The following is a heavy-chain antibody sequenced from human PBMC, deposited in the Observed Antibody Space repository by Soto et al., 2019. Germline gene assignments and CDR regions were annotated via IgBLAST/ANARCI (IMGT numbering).Heavy chain of an antibody. Sequence: SQTRSLTCTVSGDSVTRVSECWSWIRQPAGDGLEWIGYIYYSGSADYNPSFGSRVTISIDTSKNQFSLKLTSVTAADTAAYYCARGVGFGYYYYHMDLWGQGTTVT. CDR1: GDSVTRVSEC. V-gene: IGHV4-61*01. J-gene: IGHJ6*02. D-gene: IGHD3-10*01. CDR3: ARGVGFGYYYYHMDL. CDR2: IYYSGSA.